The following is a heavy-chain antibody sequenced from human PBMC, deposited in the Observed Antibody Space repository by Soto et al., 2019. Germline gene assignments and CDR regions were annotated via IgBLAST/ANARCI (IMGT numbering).Heavy chain of an antibody. Sequence: GGSLRLSCAASGFTFTNNNMNWVRQAPGKGLEWVSSISSSSSFRNYADSVKGRFSISRDSTRNSLYLNMDSLRVEDTATYYCVRGTPTPGLDIWGRGTTVTVSS. V-gene: IGHV3-21*04. CDR2: ISSSSSFR. CDR1: GFTFTNNN. CDR3: VRGTPTPGLDI. D-gene: IGHD1-1*01. J-gene: IGHJ6*02.